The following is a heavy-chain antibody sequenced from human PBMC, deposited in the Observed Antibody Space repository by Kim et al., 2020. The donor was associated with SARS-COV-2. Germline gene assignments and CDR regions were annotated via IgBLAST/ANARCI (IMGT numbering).Heavy chain of an antibody. CDR3: AREQYYDSSGYYGY. Sequence: ADSVKGRFTISRDNAKNSLYLQMNSLRDEDTAVYYCAREQYYDSSGYYGYWGQGTLVTVSS. D-gene: IGHD3-22*01. V-gene: IGHV3-48*02. J-gene: IGHJ4*01.